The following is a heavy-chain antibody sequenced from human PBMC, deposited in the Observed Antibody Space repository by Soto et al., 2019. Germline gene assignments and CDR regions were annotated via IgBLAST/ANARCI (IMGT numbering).Heavy chain of an antibody. CDR2: ISWNSGSI. CDR3: AKDISGRGSFYYYFGMDV. CDR1: GFIFDDYA. V-gene: IGHV3-9*01. D-gene: IGHD1-26*01. J-gene: IGHJ6*02. Sequence: EGQLVESGGGLVQPGRSLRLSCAASGFIFDDYAMHWVRQAPGKGLGWVSGISWNSGSIGYADSVKARFTISRDNGKNLLYLQMNSLRAEDTAFYYCAKDISGRGSFYYYFGMDVWGQGTTVTVSS.